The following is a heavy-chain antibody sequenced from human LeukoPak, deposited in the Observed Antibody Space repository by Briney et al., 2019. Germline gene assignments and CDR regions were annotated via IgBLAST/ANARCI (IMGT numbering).Heavy chain of an antibody. CDR3: ARSPLGPNYYYYYYMDV. Sequence: GASVKVSCKASGYTFSNFDINWVRQATGQGLEWMGWMNPNSGNTGYAQKFQGRVTITRNTSISTAYMELSSLRSEDTAVYYCARSPLGPNYYYYYYMDVWGKGTTVTVSS. J-gene: IGHJ6*03. CDR1: GYTFSNFD. V-gene: IGHV1-8*01. CDR2: MNPNSGNT.